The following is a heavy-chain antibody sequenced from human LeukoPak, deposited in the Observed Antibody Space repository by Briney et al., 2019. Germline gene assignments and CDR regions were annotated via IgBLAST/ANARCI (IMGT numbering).Heavy chain of an antibody. CDR3: RRRGTWKGGPYAGIDV. V-gene: IGHV4-39*01. CDR1: AVPSLVRDVT. D-gene: IGHD1-1*01. CDR2: LLYNGNT. Sequence: PSESLSPALSVAVPSLVRDVTGSGWIRQAPGKGLEWIGSLLYNGNTWYNPSLESRVTISGDTSENKFSLRLTSVNASDTALYFCRRRGTWKGGPYAGIDVWGQGTSVTVSS. J-gene: IGHJ6*02.